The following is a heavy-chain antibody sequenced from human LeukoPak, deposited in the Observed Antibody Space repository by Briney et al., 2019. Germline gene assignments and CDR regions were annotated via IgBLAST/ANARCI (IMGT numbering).Heavy chain of an antibody. J-gene: IGHJ4*02. CDR3: AQGTPGSSNWY. D-gene: IGHD6-13*01. CDR1: CGSISSYY. V-gene: IGHV4-4*07. CDR2: IFTSGTT. Sequence: SETLSLTCTVSCGSISSYYWNWIRQPAGKGLEWIGRIFTSGTTNYNPSLKSRVTMTVDTSKNQFSLRLSSVTAADTAVYYCAQGTPGSSNWYWGQGTLVTVPS.